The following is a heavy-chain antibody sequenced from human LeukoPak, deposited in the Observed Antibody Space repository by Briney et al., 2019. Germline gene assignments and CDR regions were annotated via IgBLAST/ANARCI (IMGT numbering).Heavy chain of an antibody. V-gene: IGHV1-46*01. D-gene: IGHD3-9*01. J-gene: IGHJ3*01. CDR3: ARDTARYFDWLLY. CDR1: GYTFTSYH. Sequence: ASVKVSCKASGYTFTSYHMHWVRQAPGQGLEWMGIINPSGGSTSYAQKFQGRVSMTRDTSTSTVYMELSSLRSEDTAVYYCARDTARYFDWLLYWGQGTMVTVSS. CDR2: INPSGGST.